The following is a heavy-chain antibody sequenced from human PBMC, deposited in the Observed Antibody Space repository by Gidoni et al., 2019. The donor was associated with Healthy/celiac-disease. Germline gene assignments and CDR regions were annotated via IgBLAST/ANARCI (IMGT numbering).Heavy chain of an antibody. CDR1: GGSISSYY. D-gene: IGHD1-1*01. CDR2: IYYSGST. Sequence: QVQLQESGPGLVKPSETLSLTCTVSGGSISSYYWSWIRQPPGKGLEWIGYIYYSGSTNYNPSLKSRVTISVDTSKNQFSLKLSSVTAADTAVYYCASFRAWISTTNHAFDIWGQGTMVTVSS. V-gene: IGHV4-59*01. J-gene: IGHJ3*02. CDR3: ASFRAWISTTNHAFDI.